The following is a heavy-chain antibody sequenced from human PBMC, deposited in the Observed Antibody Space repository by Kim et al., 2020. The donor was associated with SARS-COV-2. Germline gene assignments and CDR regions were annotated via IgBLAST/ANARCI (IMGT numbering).Heavy chain of an antibody. J-gene: IGHJ5*01. Sequence: SETLSLTCTVSGASLRHYYWTWIRQPPGKGLEWIGYIYPSSFFPAGSTNYSPSLKRRVTISLDRSNNQVSLNLQFVTAADTAVYFCARVNSWGVSGLDS. CDR3: ARVNSWGVSGLDS. CDR1: GASLRHYY. CDR2: IYPSSFFPAGST. V-gene: IGHV4-4*08. D-gene: IGHD3-16*01.